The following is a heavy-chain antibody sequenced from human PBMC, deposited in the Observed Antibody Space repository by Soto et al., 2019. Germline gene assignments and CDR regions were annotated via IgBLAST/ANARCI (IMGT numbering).Heavy chain of an antibody. CDR1: GFTFNNAW. J-gene: IGHJ4*02. D-gene: IGHD3-22*01. CDR2: IKSKTDGGTT. V-gene: IGHV3-15*01. Sequence: GGPLRLSCAASGFTFNNAWMSWGRQAPGKGLEWVGRIKSKTDGGTTDYAAPVKDRFTIPRDDSQNTQHLQMNSLKTEDTAVYYCTTIYYDSTFDYWGQGTLVTVSS. CDR3: TTIYYDSTFDY.